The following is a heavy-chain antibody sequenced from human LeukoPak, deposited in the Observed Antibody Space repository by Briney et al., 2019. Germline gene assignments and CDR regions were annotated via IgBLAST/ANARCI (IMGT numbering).Heavy chain of an antibody. CDR1: GLTFRSYA. CDR2: IYENGGTT. D-gene: IGHD2-21*01. CDR3: AKDFRIGYSAHFDY. Sequence: GGSMRLSCVGSGLTFRSYAMSWVRQAPEKELEFVSRIYENGGTTYYADSVKGRFSISRDNSKNTLYLQMDSLRGEDTAVYYCAKDFRIGYSAHFDYWGQGALVTVSS. V-gene: IGHV3-23*01. J-gene: IGHJ4*02.